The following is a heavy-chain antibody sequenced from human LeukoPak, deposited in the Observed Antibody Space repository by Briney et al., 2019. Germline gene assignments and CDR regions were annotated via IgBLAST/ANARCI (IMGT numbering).Heavy chain of an antibody. D-gene: IGHD4/OR15-4a*01. J-gene: IGHJ5*02. CDR1: GDSITSGAFY. CDR3: ARRDYAAWFDP. CDR2: VYYSGST. V-gene: IGHV4-39*01. Sequence: PSETLSLTCNAPGDSITSGAFYWAWIRQSPGKGLEWIGNVYYSGSTQYNPSLRGRVSISMDKTKNQFSLNLNSVSVTDTAIYYCARRDYAAWFDPWGQGTLVTVSS.